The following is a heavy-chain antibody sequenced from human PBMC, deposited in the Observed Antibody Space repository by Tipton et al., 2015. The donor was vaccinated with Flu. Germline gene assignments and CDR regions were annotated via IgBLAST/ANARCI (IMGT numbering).Heavy chain of an antibody. J-gene: IGHJ6*03. CDR3: AKGGSSWNYYYMDV. V-gene: IGHV3-9*01. CDR2: ISWNSGSI. D-gene: IGHD6-13*01. CDR1: GFTFDDYA. Sequence: SLRLSCAASGFTFDDYAMHWVRQAPGKGLEWVSGISWNSGSIGYADSVKGRFTISRDNSKNTLYLQMNSLRAEDTAVYYCAKGGSSWNYYYMDVWGKGTTVTVSS.